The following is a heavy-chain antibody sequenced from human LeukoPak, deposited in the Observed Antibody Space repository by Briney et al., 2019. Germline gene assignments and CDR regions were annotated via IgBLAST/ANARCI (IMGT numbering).Heavy chain of an antibody. Sequence: GGSLRLSCAASGFTVSSNYMSWVRQAPGKGLEWVSVIYSGGTTYYADSVKGRFTISRDNSKNTPDLQMNSLRAEDTAVYYCARGRMVRGVVIKVFYYFDYWGHGTLVTVSS. J-gene: IGHJ4*01. CDR3: ARGRMVRGVVIKVFYYFDY. D-gene: IGHD3-10*01. CDR1: GFTVSSNY. V-gene: IGHV3-53*01. CDR2: IYSGGTT.